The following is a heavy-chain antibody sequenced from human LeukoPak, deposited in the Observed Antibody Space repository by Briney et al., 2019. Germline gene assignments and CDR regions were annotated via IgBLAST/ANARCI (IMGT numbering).Heavy chain of an antibody. CDR1: GFTLSRYL. Sequence: PGGSLSLSCAPSGFTLSRYLMHCVRQAPRKGLLWVSRINIDGSSTSYADSVKGRFTLSRDNAKNTLYLQMNSLRAEDTAVYYCARDSGPRRRGYSYGSGFDYWGQGTLVTVSS. V-gene: IGHV3-74*01. D-gene: IGHD5-18*01. CDR3: ARDSGPRRRGYSYGSGFDY. J-gene: IGHJ4*02. CDR2: INIDGSST.